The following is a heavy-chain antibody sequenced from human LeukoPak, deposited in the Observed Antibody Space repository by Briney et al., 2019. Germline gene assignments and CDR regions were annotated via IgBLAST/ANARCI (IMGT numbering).Heavy chain of an antibody. J-gene: IGHJ6*03. V-gene: IGHV4-59*01. CDR2: IYYSGST. Sequence: SETLSLTCTVSGGSISSYYWSWIRQPPGKGLEWIGHIYYSGSTNYNPSLKSRVSISVETSKNQFFIKLSSCSAADAAVYYYSGYKLVSYYYYYMDVWGKGTTVTVSS. D-gene: IGHD3-10*01. CDR3: SGYKLVSYYYYYMDV. CDR1: GGSISSYY.